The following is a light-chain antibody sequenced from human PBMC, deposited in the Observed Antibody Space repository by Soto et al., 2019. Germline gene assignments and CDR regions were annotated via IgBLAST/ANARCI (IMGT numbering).Light chain of an antibody. J-gene: IGLJ3*02. CDR1: RSNIGRNF. Sequence: QSVLTQSPSASGTPGQRVTISCSGSRSNIGRNFAYWYQHVPGTAPRLLIQRNNERPSGVPDRFSGSQSGTSVSLAISGLRSDDEATYYCAAWDDTLDAQVFGGGTQLT. CDR2: RNN. V-gene: IGLV1-47*01. CDR3: AAWDDTLDAQV.